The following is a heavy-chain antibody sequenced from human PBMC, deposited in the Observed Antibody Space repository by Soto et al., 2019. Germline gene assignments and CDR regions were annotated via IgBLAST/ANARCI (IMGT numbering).Heavy chain of an antibody. CDR2: ISGSGGST. Sequence: ESGGGLVQPGGSLRLSCAASGFTFSSYAMSWVRQAPGKGLEWVSAISGSGGSTYYADSVKGRFAISRDNSKNTLYLQMNSRRAEDTAVYYCAKDQALEYSSGWNYWGQGTLVTVSS. CDR3: AKDQALEYSSGWNY. CDR1: GFTFSSYA. D-gene: IGHD6-19*01. J-gene: IGHJ4*02. V-gene: IGHV3-23*01.